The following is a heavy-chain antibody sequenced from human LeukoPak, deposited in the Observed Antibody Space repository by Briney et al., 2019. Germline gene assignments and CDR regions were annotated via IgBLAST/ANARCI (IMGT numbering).Heavy chain of an antibody. V-gene: IGHV3-64D*06. CDR2: ISSNGGST. Sequence: GGSLRLSCSASGFTFTSYAMHWVRQAPGKGLEYVSTISSNGGSTYYADSVKGRFTISRDNSKSTLYLQMSSLRVEDTAVYYCVKSIVGATTGRRAFDIWGQGTMITVSS. CDR1: GFTFTSYA. CDR3: VKSIVGATTGRRAFDI. D-gene: IGHD1-26*01. J-gene: IGHJ3*02.